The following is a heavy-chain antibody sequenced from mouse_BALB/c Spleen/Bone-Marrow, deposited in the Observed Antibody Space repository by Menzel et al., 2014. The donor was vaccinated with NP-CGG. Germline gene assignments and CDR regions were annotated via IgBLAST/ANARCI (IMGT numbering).Heavy chain of an antibody. J-gene: IGHJ3*01. CDR3: AATRKYGNPFAY. CDR2: IWGDGFT. CDR1: GFSLTSYC. Sequence: QVHLQHSGPGLVAPSHSLSITFTVSGFSLTSYCASWVRQPPGKGLDWLGVIWGDGFTNFHSALISRLSISKDNSKSQVFLKLNSLKTDETASYYCAATRKYGNPFAYWGQGTLVTVSA. D-gene: IGHD2-1*01. V-gene: IGHV2-3*01.